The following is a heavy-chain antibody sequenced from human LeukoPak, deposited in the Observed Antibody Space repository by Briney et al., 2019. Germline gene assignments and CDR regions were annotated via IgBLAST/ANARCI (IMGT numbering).Heavy chain of an antibody. CDR1: GFTFSSYS. V-gene: IGHV3-21*01. CDR3: ARGVPPYYYDSSGYDAFDI. D-gene: IGHD3-22*01. CDR2: ISSSSSYI. J-gene: IGHJ3*02. Sequence: GGSLGLSCAASGFTFSSYSMNWVRQAPGKGLEWVSSISSSSSYIYYADSVKGRFTISRDNAKNSLYLQMNSLRAEDTAVYYCARGVPPYYYDSSGYDAFDIWGQGTMVTVSS.